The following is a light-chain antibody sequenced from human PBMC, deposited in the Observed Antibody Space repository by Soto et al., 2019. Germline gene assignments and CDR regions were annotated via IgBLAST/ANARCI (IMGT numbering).Light chain of an antibody. V-gene: IGKV1-5*03. CDR1: QTISSW. Sequence: DIQMTQSPSTLSASVGDRVTITCRASQTISSWLAWYQQKPGKAPKLLIYKASSLESGVSSRFSGSGSGTEFTLPISSLQSDDFATYYCQQYNSYPWTFGQGTRVEIK. CDR2: KAS. CDR3: QQYNSYPWT. J-gene: IGKJ1*01.